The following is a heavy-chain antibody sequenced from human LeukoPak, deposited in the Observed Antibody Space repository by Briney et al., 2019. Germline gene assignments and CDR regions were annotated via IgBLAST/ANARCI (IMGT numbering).Heavy chain of an antibody. CDR3: ARDVRYCSSTSCPLEG. J-gene: IGHJ4*02. Sequence: GGSLRLSCSASGFPFSSYAMHWVRQAPGKGLEYVSAISDSGGSTYYADSVKGRFTISRDNAKNSLYLQMNSLRAEDTAVYYCARDVRYCSSTSCPLEGWGQGTLVTVSS. CDR1: GFPFSSYA. CDR2: ISDSGGST. V-gene: IGHV3-64*04. D-gene: IGHD2-2*01.